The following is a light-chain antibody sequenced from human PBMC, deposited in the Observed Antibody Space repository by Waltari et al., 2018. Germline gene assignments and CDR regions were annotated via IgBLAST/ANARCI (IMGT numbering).Light chain of an antibody. Sequence: QSVLPQPACVSGPPGQSLTTPCLGTTRDVGAYNHVTWYQQHPGKAPKLMIYDVSKRPSGVSNRFSGSKSGNTASLTISGLQAEDEADYYCCSYAGSSTFVFGTGTKVTVL. CDR1: TRDVGAYNH. CDR2: DVS. V-gene: IGLV2-23*02. CDR3: CSYAGSSTFV. J-gene: IGLJ1*01.